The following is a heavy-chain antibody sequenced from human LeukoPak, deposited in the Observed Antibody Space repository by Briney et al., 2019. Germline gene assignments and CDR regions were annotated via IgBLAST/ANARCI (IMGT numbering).Heavy chain of an antibody. Sequence: ASVKVSCKASGYTFTGYYMHWVRQAPGQGLEWMGWINPNSGGTNYAQKFQGRVTMTRDTSISTAYMELSSLRSEDTAVYYCARALDYGGTARWRNYYYMDVWGKGTTVTVSS. CDR1: GYTFTGYY. D-gene: IGHD4-23*01. J-gene: IGHJ6*03. CDR3: ARALDYGGTARWRNYYYMDV. V-gene: IGHV1-2*02. CDR2: INPNSGGT.